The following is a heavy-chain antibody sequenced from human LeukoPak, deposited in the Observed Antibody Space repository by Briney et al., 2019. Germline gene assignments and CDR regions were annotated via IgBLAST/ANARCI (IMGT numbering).Heavy chain of an antibody. CDR1: GGSISSYY. V-gene: IGHV4-59*08. CDR3: ARLAQRLAPSDAFDI. Sequence: SETLSLTCTVPGGSISSYYWSWIRQPPGKGLEWIGYIFHSGSTNYNPSLKSRVTASVDTSKNQFSLKLSSVTATDTAVYYCARLAQRLAPSDAFDIWGQGTMVTVSS. CDR2: IFHSGST. D-gene: IGHD6-25*01. J-gene: IGHJ3*02.